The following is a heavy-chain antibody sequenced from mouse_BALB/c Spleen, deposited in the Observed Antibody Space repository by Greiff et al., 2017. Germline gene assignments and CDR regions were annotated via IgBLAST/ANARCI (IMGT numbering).Heavy chain of an antibody. V-gene: IGHV1-69*02. D-gene: IGHD1-1*01. CDR2: IDPSDSYT. J-gene: IGHJ2*01. CDR1: GYTFTSYW. Sequence: QVQLQQPGAELVKPGASVKLSCKASGYTFTSYWMHWVKQRPGQGLEWIGEIDPSDSYTNYNQKFKGKATLTVDKSSSTAYMQLSSLTSEDSAVYYCARKRITTVVATDYFDYWGQGTTLTVSS. CDR3: ARKRITTVVATDYFDY.